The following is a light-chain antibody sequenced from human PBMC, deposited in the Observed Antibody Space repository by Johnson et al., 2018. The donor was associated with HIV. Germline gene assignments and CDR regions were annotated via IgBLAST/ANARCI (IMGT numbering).Light chain of an antibody. Sequence: SVLTQPPSVSAAPGQKVTISCSGSSSNIGNNYVSWYQQLPGTAPKLHIYENNKRPSGIPDRFSGSKSGTSATLGITGLQTGAEADYYCGTWDSRLSAVFGTGTKVTVL. CDR3: GTWDSRLSAV. CDR1: SSNIGNNY. V-gene: IGLV1-51*02. J-gene: IGLJ1*01. CDR2: ENN.